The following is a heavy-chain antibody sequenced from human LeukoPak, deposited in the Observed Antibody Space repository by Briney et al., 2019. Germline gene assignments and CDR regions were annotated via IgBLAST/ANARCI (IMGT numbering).Heavy chain of an antibody. CDR1: GGSFSGYY. Sequence: PSETLSLTCAVYGGSFSGYYWSWIRQPPGKGLEWIGEINHSGSTNYNPSLKSRVTISVDTSKNQFSLKLSSVTAADTAVYYCARGKIRRAFDIWGQGTMVTVSS. V-gene: IGHV4-34*01. CDR2: INHSGST. J-gene: IGHJ3*02. CDR3: ARGKIRRAFDI.